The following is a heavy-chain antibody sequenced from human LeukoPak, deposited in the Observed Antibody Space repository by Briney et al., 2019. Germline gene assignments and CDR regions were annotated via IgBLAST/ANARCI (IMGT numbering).Heavy chain of an antibody. CDR1: GVSFSGYY. CDR3: AINELVQDAFDI. V-gene: IGHV4-34*01. J-gene: IGHJ3*02. Sequence: PSETLSLTCAVYGVSFSGYYWSWIRQPPGKGLEWIGEINHSGSTNYNPSLKSRVTISVDTSKNQFSLKLSSVTAADTAVYYCAINELVQDAFDIWGQGTMVTVSS. D-gene: IGHD6-13*01. CDR2: INHSGST.